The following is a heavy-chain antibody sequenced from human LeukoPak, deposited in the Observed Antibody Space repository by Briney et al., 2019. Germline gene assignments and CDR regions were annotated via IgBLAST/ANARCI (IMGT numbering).Heavy chain of an antibody. V-gene: IGHV3-74*01. CDR3: ASTVTKGSYYYYYMDV. J-gene: IGHJ6*03. D-gene: IGHD4-17*01. Sequence: GGSLRLSCAASGFTFSSYSMNWVRQAPGKGLVWVSRINSDGSSTSYADSVKGRFTISRDNAKNTLYLQMNSLRAEDTAVYYCASTVTKGSYYYYYMDVWGKGTTVTISS. CDR2: INSDGSST. CDR1: GFTFSSYS.